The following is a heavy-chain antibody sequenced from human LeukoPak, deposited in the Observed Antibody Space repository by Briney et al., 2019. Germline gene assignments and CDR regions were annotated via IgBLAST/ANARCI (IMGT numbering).Heavy chain of an antibody. CDR1: GFTFSDYA. CDR3: AKFTSGWFEDF. V-gene: IGHV3-23*01. CDR2: ISDSDDST. J-gene: IGHJ4*02. D-gene: IGHD6-19*01. Sequence: GGSLRLSCAASGFTFSDYAMTWARQAPGKGLEWVSTISDSDDSTYYADSVKGRFTISRDFSKNTLYLQMNSLRAEDTAVYYCAKFTSGWFEDFWGQGTLATVSS.